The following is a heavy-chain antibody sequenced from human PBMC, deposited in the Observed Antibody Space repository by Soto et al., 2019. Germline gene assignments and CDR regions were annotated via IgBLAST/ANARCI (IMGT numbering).Heavy chain of an antibody. CDR2: IYYSGST. Sequence: SETLSLTCTVSGGSISSGDYYWSWIRQPPGKGLEWIGYIYYSGSTYYNPSLKSRVTISVDTSKNQFSLKLSSVTAADTAVYYCARDLDQNWFDPWGQGTLVTVSS. D-gene: IGHD2-2*01. V-gene: IGHV4-30-4*01. CDR3: ARDLDQNWFDP. J-gene: IGHJ5*02. CDR1: GGSISSGDYY.